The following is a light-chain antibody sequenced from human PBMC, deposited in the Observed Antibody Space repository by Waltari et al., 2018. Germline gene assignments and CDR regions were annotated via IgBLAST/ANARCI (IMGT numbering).Light chain of an antibody. V-gene: IGKV3-20*01. Sequence: IVLTQSPGTLSLSPGDRASLSCKASQSLGKNYLAWYQHKLGQAPRLLIYGASSRAAGIPDRFSGSGSETDFTLTIGRLEPEDFAVYYCQQYASSVLYTFGQGTKLEIK. J-gene: IGKJ2*01. CDR2: GAS. CDR1: QSLGKNY. CDR3: QQYASSVLYT.